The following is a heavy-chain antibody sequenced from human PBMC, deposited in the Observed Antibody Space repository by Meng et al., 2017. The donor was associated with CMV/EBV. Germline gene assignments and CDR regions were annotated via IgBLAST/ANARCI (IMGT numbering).Heavy chain of an antibody. Sequence: VQVTGSGQGSVTPSGTLFLTFTASGGFISSYYWSWIRQPAGKGLEWIGRIYTSGGTNYNPSLKSRVTMSVDTSKNQFSLKLSSVTAADTAVYYCARDSSGWYPHFDYWGQGTLVTVSS. CDR2: IYTSGGT. J-gene: IGHJ4*02. CDR1: GGFISSYY. CDR3: ARDSSGWYPHFDY. V-gene: IGHV4-4*07. D-gene: IGHD6-19*01.